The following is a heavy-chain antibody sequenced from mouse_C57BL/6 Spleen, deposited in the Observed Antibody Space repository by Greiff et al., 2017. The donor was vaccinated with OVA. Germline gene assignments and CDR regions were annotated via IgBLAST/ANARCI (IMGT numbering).Heavy chain of an antibody. D-gene: IGHD2-13*01. V-gene: IGHV1-15*01. CDR1: GYTFTDYE. J-gene: IGHJ4*01. CDR3: TRGGERDAMDY. CDR2: IDPETGGT. Sequence: QVQLQQSGAELVRPGASVTLSCKASGYTFTDYEMHWVKQTPVHGLDWIGAIDPETGGTAYNQKFKGKAILTADKSSSTAYMELRSLTSEDSAVYYCTRGGERDAMDYWGQGTSVTVSS.